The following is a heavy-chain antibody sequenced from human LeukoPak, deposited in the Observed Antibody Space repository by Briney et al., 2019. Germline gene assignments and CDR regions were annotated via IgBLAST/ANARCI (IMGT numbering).Heavy chain of an antibody. CDR2: ISISGSTI. V-gene: IGHV3-11*01. CDR3: ARGVTGYSSSWYGRGNWFDP. Sequence: GGSLRLSCAASGFTFSDYYMSWIRQAPGKGLGWVSYISISGSTIYYADSVKGRFTISRDNAKNSLYLQMNSLRAEDTAVYYCARGVTGYSSSWYGRGNWFDPWGQGTLVTVSS. J-gene: IGHJ5*02. CDR1: GFTFSDYY. D-gene: IGHD6-13*01.